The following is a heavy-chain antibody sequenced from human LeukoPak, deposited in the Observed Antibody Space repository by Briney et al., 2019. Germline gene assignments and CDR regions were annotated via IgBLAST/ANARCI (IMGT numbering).Heavy chain of an antibody. Sequence: SQTLSLTCTVSGGSISSGSYYWSWIRQPAGKGLEWIGRIYTSGSTNYNPSLKSRVTVSGDTSKNQFSLRLTSVTAADTAFYYCARIVRGVNKYYFDYWGQGTLVTVSS. V-gene: IGHV4-61*02. J-gene: IGHJ4*02. CDR2: IYTSGST. D-gene: IGHD3-10*01. CDR1: GGSISSGSYY. CDR3: ARIVRGVNKYYFDY.